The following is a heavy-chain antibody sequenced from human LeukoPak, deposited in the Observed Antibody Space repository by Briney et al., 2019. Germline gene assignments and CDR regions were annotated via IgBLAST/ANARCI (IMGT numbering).Heavy chain of an antibody. J-gene: IGHJ4*02. D-gene: IGHD2-2*01. CDR1: GFTFSSYI. Sequence: GGSLRLSCAASGFTFSSYIMNWVRQAPGKGLGWVSSISSSSSYIYYADSVKGRFTISRDNAKNSLYLQMNSLRAEDTAVYYCASAVPAAIEIDYWGQGTLVTVSS. CDR3: ASAVPAAIEIDY. CDR2: ISSSSSYI. V-gene: IGHV3-21*01.